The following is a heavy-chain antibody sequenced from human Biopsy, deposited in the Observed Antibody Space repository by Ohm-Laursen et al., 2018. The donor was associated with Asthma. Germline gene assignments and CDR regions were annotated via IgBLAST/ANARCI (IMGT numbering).Heavy chain of an antibody. Sequence: SLRLSCAASGLVFRTFGMHWVRQVPGKGPEWVALISFDGRYEYYADSVKGRFTISRDNPMKRLYLQMSSLTAEDTAVYYCASRGGDFWSGYYMDYWGQGTLVTVSS. CDR3: ASRGGDFWSGYYMDY. D-gene: IGHD3-3*01. CDR1: GLVFRTFG. CDR2: ISFDGRYE. J-gene: IGHJ4*02. V-gene: IGHV3-30*03.